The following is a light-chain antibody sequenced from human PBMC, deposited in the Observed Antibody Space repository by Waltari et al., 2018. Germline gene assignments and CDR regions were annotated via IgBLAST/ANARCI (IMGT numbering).Light chain of an antibody. J-gene: IGLJ7*01. Sequence: SYELTQPPSVSVSPGQTARITCSGDALPKKYSCWYQQKSGQAPVLVIYEDSKRPSEIPERFSCSSSVTMATLTISGAQVEDEADYYCYSTDSICIHSVFGVDTQLT. CDR2: EDS. V-gene: IGLV3-10*01. CDR3: YSTDSICIHSV. CDR1: ALPKKY.